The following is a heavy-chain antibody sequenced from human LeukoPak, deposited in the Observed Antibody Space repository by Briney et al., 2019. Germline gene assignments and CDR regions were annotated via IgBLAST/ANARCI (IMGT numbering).Heavy chain of an antibody. CDR2: IIPIFGAA. V-gene: IGHV1-69*13. J-gene: IGHJ4*02. CDR1: GGTFSSYA. CDR3: ARAVSNGDGYIDY. Sequence: ASVKVSCKASGGTFSSYAISWVRQAPGQGLEWMGGIIPIFGAANYAQKFQGRVTITADESTSTAYMELSSLRSEDTAVYYCARAVSNGDGYIDYWGQGTLVTVSS. D-gene: IGHD5-24*01.